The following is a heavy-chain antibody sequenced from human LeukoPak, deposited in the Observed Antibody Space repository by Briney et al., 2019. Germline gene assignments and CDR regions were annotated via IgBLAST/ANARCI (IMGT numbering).Heavy chain of an antibody. CDR3: ARAEGYGGELDS. D-gene: IGHD4-23*01. V-gene: IGHV3-30*02. Sequence: GGSLRLSCAASGFTFSSYGMHWVRQAPGKGLEWVAFIRYDGSNKYYADSVKGRFTISRENSKNRLYLQMNSLRAEDTAVYYCARAEGYGGELDSWGQGTLVTVSS. J-gene: IGHJ4*02. CDR1: GFTFSSYG. CDR2: IRYDGSNK.